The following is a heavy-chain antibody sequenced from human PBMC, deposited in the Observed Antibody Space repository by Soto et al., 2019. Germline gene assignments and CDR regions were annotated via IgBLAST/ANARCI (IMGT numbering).Heavy chain of an antibody. CDR2: IGRRSDI. CDR1: GFSFSTYS. J-gene: IGHJ6*02. CDR3: AREETAWPLAYGLDV. V-gene: IGHV3-21*01. Sequence: GGSLRLSCEASGFSFSTYSMHWIRQAPGKGLEWVSSIGRRSDIYYADSVKGRFTISRDNAKNSVSLQMNSLRDEDTAVYYCAREETAWPLAYGLDVWGQGTTVTVSS. D-gene: IGHD2-21*02.